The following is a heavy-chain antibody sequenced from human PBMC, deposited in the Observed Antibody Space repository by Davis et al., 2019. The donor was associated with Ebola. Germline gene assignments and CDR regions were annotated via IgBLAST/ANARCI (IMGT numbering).Heavy chain of an antibody. CDR1: GFTFSSYW. CDR3: AQQLGDYGGNALRY. J-gene: IGHJ4*02. V-gene: IGHV3-7*01. D-gene: IGHD4-23*01. Sequence: GESLKISCAASGFTFSSYWMSWVRQAPGKGLEWVANIIQDGSEKYYVDSVKGRFTISRDDAKKSLYLQMDSLRAEDTAVYYCAQQLGDYGGNALRYWGQGTLVTVSS. CDR2: IIQDGSEK.